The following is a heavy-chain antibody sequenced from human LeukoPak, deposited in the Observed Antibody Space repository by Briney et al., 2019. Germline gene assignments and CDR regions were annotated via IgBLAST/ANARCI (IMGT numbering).Heavy chain of an antibody. D-gene: IGHD3-10*01. CDR1: GYSISSIHC. J-gene: IGHJ5*02. CDR3: ARVCCYFDSGSNPNWFDP. Sequence: SETLSLTCTVSGYSISSIHCWGWMRQPPGEGLEWIGNICQSGGTYYNPSLKSRVILSLDTSKNQFSLRLTSVTAADTAVYYCARVCCYFDSGSNPNWFDPWGQGTLVTVAS. V-gene: IGHV4-38-2*02. CDR2: ICQSGGT.